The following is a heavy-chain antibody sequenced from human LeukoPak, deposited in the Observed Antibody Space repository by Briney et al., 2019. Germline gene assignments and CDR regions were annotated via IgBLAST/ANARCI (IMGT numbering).Heavy chain of an antibody. Sequence: SVKVSCKASGYTFTSYYMHWVRQAPGQGLEWMGGIIPIFGTANYAQKFQGRVTITADESTSTAYMELSSLRSEDTAVYYCARDITHYYYMDVWGKGTTVTVSS. J-gene: IGHJ6*03. CDR1: GYTFTSYY. D-gene: IGHD1-14*01. V-gene: IGHV1-69*13. CDR3: ARDITHYYYMDV. CDR2: IIPIFGTA.